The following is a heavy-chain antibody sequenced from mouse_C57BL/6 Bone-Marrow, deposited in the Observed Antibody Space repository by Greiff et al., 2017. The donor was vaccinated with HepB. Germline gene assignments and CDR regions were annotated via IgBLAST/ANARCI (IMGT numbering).Heavy chain of an antibody. CDR3: TFYYYGSRGYFDV. CDR2: IDPENGDT. J-gene: IGHJ1*03. V-gene: IGHV14-4*01. D-gene: IGHD1-1*01. Sequence: VQLQQSGAELVRPGASVKLSCTASGFNIKDDYMHWVKQRPEQGLEWIGWIDPENGDTEYASKFQGKATITADTSSNTAYLQLSSLTSEDTAVYYGTFYYYGSRGYFDVWGTGTTVTVSS. CDR1: GFNIKDDY.